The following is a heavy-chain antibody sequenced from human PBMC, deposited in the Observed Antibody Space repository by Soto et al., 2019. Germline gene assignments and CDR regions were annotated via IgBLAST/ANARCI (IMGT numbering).Heavy chain of an antibody. J-gene: IGHJ4*02. CDR1: VFRFSDHS. Sequence: GSLRLACVASVFRFSDHSMTWVRQSPGKGLQWIAYISSSSDNIYYAESVRGRFTVSRDNAKSALFLEMNSLRDDDTATYYCARLPKGSLVTAWGQGTRVTVSS. CDR3: ARLPKGSLVTA. CDR2: ISSSSDNI. D-gene: IGHD2-21*02. V-gene: IGHV3-48*02.